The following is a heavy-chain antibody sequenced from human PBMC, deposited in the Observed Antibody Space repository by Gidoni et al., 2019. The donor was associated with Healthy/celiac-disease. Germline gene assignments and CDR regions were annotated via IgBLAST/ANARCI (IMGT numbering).Heavy chain of an antibody. CDR1: GGSFSGYY. CDR3: ARGRVVVAATETYYFDY. J-gene: IGHJ4*02. CDR2: INHSGST. V-gene: IGHV4-34*01. Sequence: QVQLQQWGAGLLKPSETLSLTCAVYGGSFSGYYWSWIRQPPGKGLEWIGEINHSGSTNYNPSLKSRVTISGDTSKNQFSLKLSSVTAADTAVYYCARGRVVVAATETYYFDYWGQGTLVTVSS. D-gene: IGHD2-15*01.